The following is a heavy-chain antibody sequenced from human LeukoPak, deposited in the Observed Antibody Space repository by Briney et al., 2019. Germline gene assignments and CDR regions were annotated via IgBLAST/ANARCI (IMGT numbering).Heavy chain of an antibody. J-gene: IGHJ6*02. D-gene: IGHD3-9*01. V-gene: IGHV4-4*07. Sequence: SETLSLTCTVSGGSISIYYWRWIRQPAGKGLEWIGRIYTSGTNNYNPSLQSRVTMSVDTSKNHFSLKLSSLTAADPAVYYCASRTIPYYYYGMDVWGQGTTVTVSS. CDR3: ASRTIPYYYYGMDV. CDR2: IYTSGTN. CDR1: GGSISIYY.